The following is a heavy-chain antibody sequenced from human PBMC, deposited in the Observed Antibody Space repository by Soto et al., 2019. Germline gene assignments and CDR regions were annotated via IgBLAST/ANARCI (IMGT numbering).Heavy chain of an antibody. V-gene: IGHV3-33*01. CDR2: IWYDGSNK. J-gene: IGHJ4*02. D-gene: IGHD3-9*01. CDR1: GFTFSSYG. Sequence: QVQLVESGGGVVQPGRSLRLSCAASGFTFSSYGMHWVRQAPGKGLEWVAVIWYDGSNKYYADFVKGRFTISRDNSKNTLYLQMNSLRAEDTAVYYCARGGAVLRYFGLPDYWGQGTLVTVSS. CDR3: ARGGAVLRYFGLPDY.